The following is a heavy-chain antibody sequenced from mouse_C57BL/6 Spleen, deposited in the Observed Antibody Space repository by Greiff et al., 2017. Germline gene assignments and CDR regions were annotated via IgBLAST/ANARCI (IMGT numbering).Heavy chain of an antibody. D-gene: IGHD2-1*01. CDR3: ARGMGNYDWLAY. CDR2: ISSGSGTI. J-gene: IGHJ3*01. Sequence: EVMLVESGGGLVKPGGSLKLSCAASGFTFSDYGMHWVRQAPEQGLEWVAYISSGSGTINYADTVKGRFTLSGDNAKNTQCLQMTSLRSEDTAMYDCARGMGNYDWLAYWGQGTLVTVSA. V-gene: IGHV5-17*01. CDR1: GFTFSDYG.